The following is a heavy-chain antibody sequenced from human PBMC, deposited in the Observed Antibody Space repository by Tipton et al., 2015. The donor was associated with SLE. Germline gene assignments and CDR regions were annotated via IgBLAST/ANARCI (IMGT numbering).Heavy chain of an antibody. CDR1: GGSFSGYY. J-gene: IGHJ4*02. Sequence: TLSLTCAVYGGSFSGYYWSWIRQPPGKGLEWIGYIYYSGSTNYNPSLKSRVTISVDTSKNQFSLKLSSVTAADTAVYYCARADILTGYTFDYWGQGTLVTVSS. V-gene: IGHV4-59*12. CDR2: IYYSGST. D-gene: IGHD3-9*01. CDR3: ARADILTGYTFDY.